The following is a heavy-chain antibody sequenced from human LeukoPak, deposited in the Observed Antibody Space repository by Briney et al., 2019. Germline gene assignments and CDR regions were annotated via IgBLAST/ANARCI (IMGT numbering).Heavy chain of an antibody. V-gene: IGHV3-66*02. CDR2: IYSGGST. CDR3: ARARFGELFDY. Sequence: GGSLRLSCAASGFTVSSNYMSWVRQAPGKGLEWVSVIYSGGSTYYADSVKGRFTISRDNSKNTLYLQMNSQRAEDTAVYYCARARFGELFDYWGQGTLVTVSS. J-gene: IGHJ4*02. D-gene: IGHD3-10*01. CDR1: GFTVSSNY.